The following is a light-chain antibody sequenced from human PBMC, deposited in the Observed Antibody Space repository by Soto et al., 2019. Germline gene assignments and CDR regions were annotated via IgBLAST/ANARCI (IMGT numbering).Light chain of an antibody. J-gene: IGKJ3*01. CDR2: AAS. Sequence: DIQMTQSPSSLSASVGDRVTITCRASQSINSYLNWYQQRPGKAPKVLIYAASSLQSGVPSRFSGSGSGTDFTLTISSLQPEDFATYYCQHSYSTPFTFGPGTKLDIK. CDR3: QHSYSTPFT. CDR1: QSINSY. V-gene: IGKV1-39*01.